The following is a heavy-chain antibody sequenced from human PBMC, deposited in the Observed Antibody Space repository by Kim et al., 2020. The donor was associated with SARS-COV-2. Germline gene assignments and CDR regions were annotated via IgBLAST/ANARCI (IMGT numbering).Heavy chain of an antibody. CDR3: AKELTGYSSGVDAFDI. J-gene: IGHJ3*02. D-gene: IGHD6-19*01. V-gene: IGHV3-9*01. Sequence: GGSLRLSCAASGFTFDDYAMHWVRQAPGKGLEWVSGISWNSGSIGYADSVKGRFTISRDNAKNSLYLQMNSLRAEDTALYYCAKELTGYSSGVDAFDIWG. CDR2: ISWNSGSI. CDR1: GFTFDDYA.